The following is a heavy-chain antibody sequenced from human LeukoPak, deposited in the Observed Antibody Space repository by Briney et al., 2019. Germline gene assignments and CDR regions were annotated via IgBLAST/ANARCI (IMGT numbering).Heavy chain of an antibody. CDR3: ARDLLDGGYCSSTSCYPWFDP. J-gene: IGHJ5*02. CDR2: IWYDGSNK. D-gene: IGHD2-2*01. Sequence: PGGSLRLSCAASGFTFSSYGMHWVRQAPGKGLEWVAVIWYDGSNKYYADSVKGRFTISRDNSKNTLYLQMNSLRAEDTAVYYCARDLLDGGYCSSTSCYPWFDPWGQGTLVTVSS. CDR1: GFTFSSYG. V-gene: IGHV3-33*01.